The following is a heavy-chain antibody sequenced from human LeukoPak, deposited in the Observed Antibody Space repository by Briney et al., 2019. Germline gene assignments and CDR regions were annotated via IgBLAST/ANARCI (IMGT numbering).Heavy chain of an antibody. D-gene: IGHD2-21*02. J-gene: IGHJ4*02. CDR2: TIPIFGTA. V-gene: IGHV1-69*13. CDR1: GGTFSSYA. CDR3: ARVGCGGDCSRGPFDY. Sequence: GASVKVSCKASGGTFSSYAISWVRQAPGQGLEWIGGTIPIFGTANYAQKFQGRVTITADESTSTAYMELSSLRSEDTAVYYCARVGCGGDCSRGPFDYWGQGTLVTVSS.